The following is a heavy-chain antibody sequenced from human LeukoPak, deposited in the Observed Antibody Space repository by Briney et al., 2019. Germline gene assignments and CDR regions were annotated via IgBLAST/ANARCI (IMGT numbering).Heavy chain of an antibody. Sequence: ASVKVSCKASGYTFTSYGISWVRQAPGQGLEWMGWISAYNGNTNYAQKLQGRVTTTTDTSTSTAYMELRSLRSDDTAVYYCARDPGYCSSTSCYGRGDAFDIWGQGTMVTVSS. CDR1: GYTFTSYG. J-gene: IGHJ3*02. CDR3: ARDPGYCSSTSCYGRGDAFDI. CDR2: ISAYNGNT. V-gene: IGHV1-18*01. D-gene: IGHD2-2*01.